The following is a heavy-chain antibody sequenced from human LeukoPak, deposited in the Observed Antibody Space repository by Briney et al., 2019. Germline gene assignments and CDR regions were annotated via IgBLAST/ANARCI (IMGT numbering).Heavy chain of an antibody. CDR3: ARALDAFDI. V-gene: IGHV3-21*01. J-gene: IGHJ3*02. Sequence: GGSLGLSCAASGFTFSSYSMNWVRQAPGKGLEWVSSISSSSSYIYCADSVKGRFTISRDNAKNSLYLQMNSLRAEDTAVYYCARALDAFDIWGQGTMVTVSS. CDR1: GFTFSSYS. CDR2: ISSSSSYI.